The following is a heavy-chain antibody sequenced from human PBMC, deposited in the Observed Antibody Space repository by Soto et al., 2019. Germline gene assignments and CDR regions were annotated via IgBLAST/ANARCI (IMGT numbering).Heavy chain of an antibody. Sequence: QVQLVQSGAEVKKPGSSVKVSCKASGGTFSSYAISWVRQAPGQGLEWMGGIIPIFGTANYAQKFQGRVTITADESTSTAYMELSSLRSEDTAVYYCANPKVNLSGGSCYASSCGMDVWGQGTTVTVSS. V-gene: IGHV1-69*12. CDR1: GGTFSSYA. CDR2: IIPIFGTA. CDR3: ANPKVNLSGGSCYASSCGMDV. D-gene: IGHD2-15*01. J-gene: IGHJ6*02.